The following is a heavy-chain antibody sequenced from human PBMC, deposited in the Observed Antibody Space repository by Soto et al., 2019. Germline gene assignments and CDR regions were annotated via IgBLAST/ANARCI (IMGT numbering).Heavy chain of an antibody. V-gene: IGHV4-30-4*01. CDR2: IYYSGST. CDR1: GGSISSGDYY. Sequence: QVQLQESGPGLVKPSQTLSLTCTVSGGSISSGDYYWSWIRQPPGKGLEWIGYIYYSGSTYYNPSLKRRVSISVDTSMNQFSLKLSSVTAADTPVYYCASSGTTSYCSSRSCYARGLDYWGQGTLVTVSS. D-gene: IGHD2-15*01. CDR3: ASSGTTSYCSSRSCYARGLDY. J-gene: IGHJ4*02.